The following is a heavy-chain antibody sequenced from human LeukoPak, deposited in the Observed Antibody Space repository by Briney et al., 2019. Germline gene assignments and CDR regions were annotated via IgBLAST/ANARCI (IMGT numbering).Heavy chain of an antibody. D-gene: IGHD4-11*01. Sequence: GGSLRLSCAASGFTFSSYGMHWVRQAPGKGLEWVAVIWYDGSNKYYADSVKGRFTISRDNSKNTLYLQMNSLRAEDTAVYYWAKDFHTVSAYAFDIWGQGTMVTVSS. CDR1: GFTFSSYG. J-gene: IGHJ3*02. V-gene: IGHV3-33*06. CDR2: IWYDGSNK. CDR3: AKDFHTVSAYAFDI.